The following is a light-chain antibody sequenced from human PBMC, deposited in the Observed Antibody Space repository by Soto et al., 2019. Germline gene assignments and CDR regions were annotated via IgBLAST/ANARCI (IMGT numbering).Light chain of an antibody. CDR1: SSDVGRYNL. Sequence: QSALTQPASVSGSPGQSITISCTGSSSDVGRYNLVSWYQQHPGKAPKLIIYEDIERPSGVSNRFSGSKSGNTASLTISGLQTEDEADYYCCSYACGTSVVFGGGTKLTVL. CDR2: EDI. CDR3: CSYACGTSVV. V-gene: IGLV2-23*01. J-gene: IGLJ2*01.